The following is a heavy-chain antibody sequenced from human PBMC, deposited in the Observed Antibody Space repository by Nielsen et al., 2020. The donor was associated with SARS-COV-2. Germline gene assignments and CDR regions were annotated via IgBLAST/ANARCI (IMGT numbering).Heavy chain of an antibody. Sequence: ASVKVSCKVSGGALTLFSMHWVRQAPGQGLEWMGRINPNSGGTNYAQKFQGRVTMTRDTSISTAYMELSRLRSDDTAVYYCARDLALEKFNSHFFDHWGQGTLVTVSS. CDR2: INPNSGGT. CDR1: GGALTLFS. D-gene: IGHD1-1*01. CDR3: ARDLALEKFNSHFFDH. V-gene: IGHV1-2*06. J-gene: IGHJ4*02.